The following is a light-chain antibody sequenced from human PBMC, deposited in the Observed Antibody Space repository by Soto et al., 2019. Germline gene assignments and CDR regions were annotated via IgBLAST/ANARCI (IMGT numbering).Light chain of an antibody. V-gene: IGKV3-20*01. CDR2: SAS. CDR3: QQYGGSPAVT. CDR1: QTVSSSN. Sequence: EVVLTQSPGTLSLSPGERATLSCRASQTVSSSNLAWYQHKPGQPPRLIVYSASSRATGIPDRFSGSGSGTDFTLSISRLEPEDCAVYYCQQYGGSPAVTFGGGTKVEIK. J-gene: IGKJ4*01.